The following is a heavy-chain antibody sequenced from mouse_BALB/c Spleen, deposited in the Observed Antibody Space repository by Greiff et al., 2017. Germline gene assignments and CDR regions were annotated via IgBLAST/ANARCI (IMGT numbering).Heavy chain of an antibody. Sequence: VQLKQSGPELVKPGASVKMSCKASGYTFTSYVMHWVKQKPGQGLEWIGNINPYNDGTKYNEKFKGKATLTSDKSSSTAYMELSSLTSEDSAVYYCTRMGKVHSPMDYWGQGTSVTVSS. CDR2: INPYNDGT. J-gene: IGHJ4*01. CDR3: TRMGKVHSPMDY. CDR1: GYTFTSYV. V-gene: IGHV1-14*01. D-gene: IGHD2-14*01.